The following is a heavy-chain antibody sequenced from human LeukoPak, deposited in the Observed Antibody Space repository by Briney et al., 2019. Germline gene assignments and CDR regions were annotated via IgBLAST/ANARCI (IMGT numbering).Heavy chain of an antibody. CDR2: IRQDGDKK. CDR1: GFIFNSHW. CDR3: SRVRTEWYIDL. Sequence: GGSLRLSCAGSGFIFNSHWMTWVRQAPGMGLEWVGNIRQDGDKKFYADSVKGRFTISRDNSKNTLYLHLNSLRAEDTAIYCSRVRTEWYIDLWGRGTLVTVSP. D-gene: IGHD4-17*01. V-gene: IGHV3-7*01. J-gene: IGHJ2*01.